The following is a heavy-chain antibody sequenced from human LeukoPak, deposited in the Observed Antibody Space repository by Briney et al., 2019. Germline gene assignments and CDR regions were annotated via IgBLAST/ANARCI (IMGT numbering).Heavy chain of an antibody. CDR2: IYYSGST. Sequence: KTSETLSLTCTVSGGSISSGSYYWGWIRQPPGKGLEWIGSIYYSGSTYYNPSLKSRVTISVDTSKNQFSLKLSSVTAADTAVYYCAREPYSYGSGLYLDIWGQGTMVAVSS. J-gene: IGHJ3*02. CDR3: AREPYSYGSGLYLDI. CDR1: GGSISSGSYY. D-gene: IGHD5-18*01. V-gene: IGHV4-39*07.